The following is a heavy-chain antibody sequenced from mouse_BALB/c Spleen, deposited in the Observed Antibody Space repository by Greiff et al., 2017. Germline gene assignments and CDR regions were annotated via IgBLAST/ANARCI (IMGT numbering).Heavy chain of an antibody. CDR1: GFTFNTYA. D-gene: IGHD2-10*02. J-gene: IGHJ2*01. CDR2: IRSKSNNYAT. CDR3: VRSYGNYAPFDY. V-gene: IGHV10-1*02. Sequence: EVMLVESGGGLVQPKGSLKLSCAASGFTFNTYAMNWVRQAPGKGLEWVARIRSKSNNYATYYADSVKDRFTISRDDSQSMLYLQMNNLKTEDTAMYYCVRSYGNYAPFDYWGQGTTLTVSS.